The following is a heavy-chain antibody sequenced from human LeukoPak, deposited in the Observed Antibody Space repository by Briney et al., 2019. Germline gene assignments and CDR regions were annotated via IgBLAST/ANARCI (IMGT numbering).Heavy chain of an antibody. CDR2: IYYSGST. Sequence: SQALSLTCTVSGGSISSGGYYWSWIRQHPGKGLEWLGYIYYSGSTYYNPSLKSRVTISVDTSKNQFSLKLSSVTAADTAVYYCARAPVPGDYYDSSGYPPGYFDYWGQGTLVTVSS. CDR3: ARAPVPGDYYDSSGYPPGYFDY. V-gene: IGHV4-31*03. J-gene: IGHJ4*02. D-gene: IGHD3-22*01. CDR1: GGSISSGGYY.